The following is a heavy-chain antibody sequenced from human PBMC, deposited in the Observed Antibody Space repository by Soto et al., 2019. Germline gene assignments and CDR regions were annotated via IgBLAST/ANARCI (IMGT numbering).Heavy chain of an antibody. CDR3: ARVSSIAARHNWFDP. CDR1: GYTFTSYD. D-gene: IGHD6-6*01. CDR2: MNPNNGNT. J-gene: IGHJ5*02. V-gene: IGHV1-8*01. Sequence: GASVKVSCKASGYTFTSYDINWVRQATGQGLEWMGWMNPNNGNTAYAQKFQGRVTMTRNTSISTAYMELSSLRSEDTAVYYCARVSSIAARHNWFDPWGQGTLVTVSS.